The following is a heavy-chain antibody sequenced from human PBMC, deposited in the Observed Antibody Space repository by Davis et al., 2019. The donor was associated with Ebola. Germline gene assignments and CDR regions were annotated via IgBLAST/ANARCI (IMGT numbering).Heavy chain of an antibody. CDR2: ISADCGTT. CDR3: AKSHFLLKSGNNVGTTYYADSVKGRFTISRDKAKNTLYVHLNSLRADDTALYFCAKGLYSWNSGMDV. Sequence: GSLRLSCAGSGFPFKNYSMTWVRQAPGKGLEWLSAISADCGTTDYADSVKGRFTISRDHAKNTLYVHVNSLSADSQALYSLAKSHFLLKSGNNVGTTYYADSVKGRFTISRDKAKNTLYVHLNSLRADDTALYFCAKGLYSWNSGMDVWGRGTTVTVSS. CDR1: GFPFKNYS. V-gene: IGHV3-23*01. J-gene: IGHJ6*03. D-gene: IGHD1-14*01.